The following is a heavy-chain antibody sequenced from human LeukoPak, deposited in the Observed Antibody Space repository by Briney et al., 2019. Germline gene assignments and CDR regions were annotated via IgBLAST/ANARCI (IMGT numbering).Heavy chain of an antibody. V-gene: IGHV5-51*01. D-gene: IGHD3-10*01. J-gene: IGHJ3*02. CDR1: GYSFTSYW. CDR3: ARRLKNGLLWFGELSHLDAFDI. CDR2: IYPGDSDT. Sequence: GESLKISCKGSGYSFTSYWIGWVRQMPGKGLEWMGIIYPGDSDTRYSPSFQGQVTISADKSISTAYLQWSSLKASDTAMYYCARRLKNGLLWFGELSHLDAFDIWGQGTMVTVSS.